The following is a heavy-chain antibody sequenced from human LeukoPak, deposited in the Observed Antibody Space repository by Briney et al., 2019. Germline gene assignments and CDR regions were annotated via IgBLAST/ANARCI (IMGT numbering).Heavy chain of an antibody. CDR3: ARDPENAHGVFDY. CDR1: GFTFSSYS. Sequence: GGSLRLSCAASGFTFSSYSMNWVRQAPGKGLEWVSYISSSSSTIYYADSVKGRFTISRDNAKNSLYLQMNSLRAEDTAVYYYARDPENAHGVFDYWGQGTLVTVSS. CDR2: ISSSSSTI. V-gene: IGHV3-48*04. J-gene: IGHJ4*02. D-gene: IGHD2-2*01.